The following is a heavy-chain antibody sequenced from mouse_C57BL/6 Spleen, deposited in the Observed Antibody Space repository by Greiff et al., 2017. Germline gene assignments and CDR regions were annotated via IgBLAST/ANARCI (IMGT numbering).Heavy chain of an antibody. V-gene: IGHV5-6*02. D-gene: IGHD1-1*01. CDR2: ISSGGSYT. Sequence: EVMLVESGGDLVKPGGSLKLSCAASGFTFSSYGMSWVRQTPDKRLEWVATISSGGSYTYYPDSVKGRFTISRDNAKNTLYLQMSSLKSEDTAMYYCARQGTTVVLDYWGQGTTLTVSS. CDR3: ARQGTTVVLDY. J-gene: IGHJ2*01. CDR1: GFTFSSYG.